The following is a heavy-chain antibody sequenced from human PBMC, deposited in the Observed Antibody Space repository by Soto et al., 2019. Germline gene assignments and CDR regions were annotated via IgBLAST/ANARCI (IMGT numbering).Heavy chain of an antibody. V-gene: IGHV1-69*01. D-gene: IGHD3-10*01. CDR3: AMVGTFGELYPSYYYYGMDV. J-gene: IGHJ6*02. CDR1: GGTFSSYA. CDR2: IIPIFGTA. Sequence: QVQLVQSGAEVKKPGSSVKVSCKASGGTFSSYAISWVRQAPGQGLEWLGGIIPIFGTANYAQKFQGRVTITADESTSTAYMELSSLRSEDTAVYYCAMVGTFGELYPSYYYYGMDVWGQGTTVTVSS.